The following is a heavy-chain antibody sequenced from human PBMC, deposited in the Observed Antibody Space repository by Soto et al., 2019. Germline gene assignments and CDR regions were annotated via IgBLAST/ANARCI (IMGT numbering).Heavy chain of an antibody. CDR1: GGSISNSDYF. CDR2: SSPSGTN. Sequence: QVPLQESGPGLVTPLQTLSLTCPVSGGSISNSDYFWRWIRQSPGKGLECIGYSSPSGTNYYNPSLKSRAALSVDTSKKQFSLRLTSVTVEDTAVYYCARVSDVLARGATFFDSWGQGTLGTVSS. D-gene: IGHD3-10*01. CDR3: ARVSDVLARGATFFDS. V-gene: IGHV4-30-4*01. J-gene: IGHJ4*02.